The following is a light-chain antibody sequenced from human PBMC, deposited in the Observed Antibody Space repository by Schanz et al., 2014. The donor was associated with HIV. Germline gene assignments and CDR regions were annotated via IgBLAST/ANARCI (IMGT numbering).Light chain of an antibody. Sequence: QSVLTQPASVSGSPGQSISISCTGTSGDVGSYNYVSWYQQHPGKAPKLMIYDVSNRPSGVSSRFSGSKSGNTASLTISGLQAEDEADYYCGSYTSSNTYVFGTGTKLTVL. CDR3: GSYTSSNTYV. CDR1: SGDVGSYNY. J-gene: IGLJ1*01. V-gene: IGLV2-14*03. CDR2: DVS.